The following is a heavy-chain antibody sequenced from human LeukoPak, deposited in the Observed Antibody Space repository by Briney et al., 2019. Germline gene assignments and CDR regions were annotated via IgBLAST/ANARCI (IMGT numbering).Heavy chain of an antibody. V-gene: IGHV4-34*01. Sequence: SETLSLTCAVYGRSFSGYYWSWISQPPGKGLEWIEEINHSGSTNTNPSLKSRVTISVDAPKNQFSLKLSSVTAADTAIFYWARGRRNGKFDYWGRGTLVSV. D-gene: IGHD4-11*01. CDR1: GRSFSGYY. CDR2: INHSGST. CDR3: ARGRRNGKFDY. J-gene: IGHJ4*02.